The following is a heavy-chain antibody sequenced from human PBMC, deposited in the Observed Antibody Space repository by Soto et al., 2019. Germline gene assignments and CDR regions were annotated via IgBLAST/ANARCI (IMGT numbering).Heavy chain of an antibody. V-gene: IGHV5-10-1*01. Sequence: ESLTISCKGSGYSFTSYWISLVRQMPGKGLEWMGRIDPSDSYTNYSPSFQGHVTISADKSISTAYLQWSSLKASDTAMYYCAVGDSSSWGDDAFDIWGQGTMVTVSS. J-gene: IGHJ3*02. CDR3: AVGDSSSWGDDAFDI. CDR1: GYSFTSYW. CDR2: IDPSDSYT. D-gene: IGHD6-13*01.